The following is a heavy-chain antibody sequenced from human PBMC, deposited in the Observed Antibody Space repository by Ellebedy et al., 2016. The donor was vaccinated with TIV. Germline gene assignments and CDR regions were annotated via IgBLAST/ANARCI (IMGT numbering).Heavy chain of an antibody. J-gene: IGHJ4*02. D-gene: IGHD3-10*01. CDR2: ISATGSST. CDR1: TFSRYG. Sequence: GGSLRLCXADSTFSRYGMSWVRQAPGKGLQWVSGISATGSSTYYADSVRGRFTISRDNSKNTLYLQMNSLRAEDTAVYYCAKDVLPDYGSGIFYPSDYWGQGTLVTVTS. V-gene: IGHV3-23*01. CDR3: AKDVLPDYGSGIFYPSDY.